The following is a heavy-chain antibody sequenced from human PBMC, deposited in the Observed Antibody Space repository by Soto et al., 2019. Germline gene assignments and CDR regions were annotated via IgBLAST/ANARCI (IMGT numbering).Heavy chain of an antibody. J-gene: IGHJ4*02. V-gene: IGHV3-23*01. CDR1: GFTFSSYA. CDR2: ISGSGGST. CDR3: AKCAGQWLVRGNFDY. D-gene: IGHD6-19*01. Sequence: EVQLLESGGGLVQPGGSLRLSCAASGFTFSSYAMSWVRQAPGKGLEWVSAISGSGGSTYYADSVKGRFTISRDNSKNTLYLQMNSLRAEDTAVYYGAKCAGQWLVRGNFDYWGQGTLVTVAS.